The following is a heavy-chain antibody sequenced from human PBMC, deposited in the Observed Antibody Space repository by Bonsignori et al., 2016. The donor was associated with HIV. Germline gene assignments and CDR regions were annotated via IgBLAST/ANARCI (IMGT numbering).Heavy chain of an antibody. D-gene: IGHD5-18*01. J-gene: IGHJ4*02. CDR3: ARGYSDASPDPFDY. Sequence: WVRQAPGQGLEWMGGIIPIFGTTNYAQKFQGRVTITADESTSTAYMELSSLRSEDTAVYYCARGYSDASPDPFDYWGQGTLVTVSS. V-gene: IGHV1-69*01. CDR2: IIPIFGTT.